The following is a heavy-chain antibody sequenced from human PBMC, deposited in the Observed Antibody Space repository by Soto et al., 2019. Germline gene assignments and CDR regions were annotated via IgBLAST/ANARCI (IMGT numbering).Heavy chain of an antibody. D-gene: IGHD6-19*01. CDR1: GFTFSSYA. J-gene: IGHJ3*02. CDR2: ISYDGSNK. CDR3: ARASSGGAFDI. V-gene: IGHV3-30-3*01. Sequence: PGGSLRLSCAASGFTFSSYAMHWVRQAPGKGLEWVAVISYDGSNKYYADSVKGRFTISRDNSKNTLYLQMNSLRAEDTAVYYCARASSGGAFDIWGQGTMVTVSS.